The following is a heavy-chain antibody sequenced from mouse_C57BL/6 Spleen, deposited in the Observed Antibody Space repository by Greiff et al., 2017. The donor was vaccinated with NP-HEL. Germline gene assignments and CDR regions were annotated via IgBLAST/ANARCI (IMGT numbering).Heavy chain of an antibody. Sequence: EVKVVESGGDLVKPGGSLKLSCAASGFTFSSYGMSWVRQTPDKRLEWVATISSGGSYTYYPDSVKGRFTISRDNAKNTLYLQMSSLKSEDTAMYYCARRGDSSGYFYYAMDYWGQGTSVTVSS. J-gene: IGHJ4*01. D-gene: IGHD3-2*02. CDR3: ARRGDSSGYFYYAMDY. CDR1: GFTFSSYG. V-gene: IGHV5-6*02. CDR2: ISSGGSYT.